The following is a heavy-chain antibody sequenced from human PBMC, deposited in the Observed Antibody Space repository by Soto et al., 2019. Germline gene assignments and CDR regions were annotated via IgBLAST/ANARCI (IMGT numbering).Heavy chain of an antibody. D-gene: IGHD3-22*01. V-gene: IGHV1-69*01. Sequence: QVQLVQSGAEVKKPGSSVKVSCKASGGTFSSYAISWVRQAPGQGLEWMGGIIPIFGTANYAQKFQGRVTITADESTSTAYMELSSLRSEETAVYYCARDRTYDSSGYYPQGYYGMDVWGQGTTVTVS. J-gene: IGHJ6*02. CDR1: GGTFSSYA. CDR2: IIPIFGTA. CDR3: ARDRTYDSSGYYPQGYYGMDV.